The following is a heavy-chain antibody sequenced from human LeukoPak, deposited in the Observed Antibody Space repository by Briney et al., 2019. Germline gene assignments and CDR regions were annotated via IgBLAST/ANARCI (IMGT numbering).Heavy chain of an antibody. J-gene: IGHJ4*02. D-gene: IGHD3-9*01. CDR2: FSGSGGST. Sequence: PGGSLRLSCAASGFTFSSYAMSWVRQAPGKGLEWVSAFSGSGGSTYYADSVKGRFTISRDNSKNTLYLQMNSLRAEDTAVYYCAKIPYFDWLLPLDYWGQGTLVTVSS. CDR3: AKIPYFDWLLPLDY. V-gene: IGHV3-23*01. CDR1: GFTFSSYA.